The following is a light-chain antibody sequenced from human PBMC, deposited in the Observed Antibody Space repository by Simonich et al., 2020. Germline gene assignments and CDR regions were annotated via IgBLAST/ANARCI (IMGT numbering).Light chain of an antibody. CDR1: SLRSYY. CDR2: GKN. V-gene: IGLV3-19*01. J-gene: IGLJ2*01. Sequence: SSELTQDPAVSVALGQTVRITCQGDSLRSYYASWYQQTPGQAPVLVIYGKNNRPTWYPDRFSGSSAGNTATVTITGAQAEDEADYYCNSRDSSGNHVVFGGGTKLTVL. CDR3: NSRDSSGNHVV.